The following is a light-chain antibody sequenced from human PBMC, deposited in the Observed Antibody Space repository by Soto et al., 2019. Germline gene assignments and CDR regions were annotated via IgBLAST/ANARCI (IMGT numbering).Light chain of an antibody. Sequence: QSVLTQPPSASGTPGQRVTISCSGSSSNIGSNVVNWYQQLPGTAPKLLIYSNNQRPSGVPDRFSGSKSGTSAPLAISGLQSEDETDYYCASWDDSLSAVLFGGGTKVTVL. CDR2: SNN. CDR3: ASWDDSLSAVL. J-gene: IGLJ2*01. V-gene: IGLV1-44*01. CDR1: SSNIGSNV.